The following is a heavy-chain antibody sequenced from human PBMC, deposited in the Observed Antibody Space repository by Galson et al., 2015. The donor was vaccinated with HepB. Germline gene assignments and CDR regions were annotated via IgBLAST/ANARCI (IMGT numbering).Heavy chain of an antibody. J-gene: IGHJ4*02. CDR3: AKDRKWLTDY. CDR1: GFTFSSYG. Sequence: SLRLSCAASGFTFSSYGMHWVRQAPGKGLEWVAVISYDGSNKYYADSVKGRFTISRDNSKNTLYLQMNSLRAEDTAVYYCAKDRKWLTDYWGQGTLVTVSS. CDR2: ISYDGSNK. V-gene: IGHV3-30*18. D-gene: IGHD3-22*01.